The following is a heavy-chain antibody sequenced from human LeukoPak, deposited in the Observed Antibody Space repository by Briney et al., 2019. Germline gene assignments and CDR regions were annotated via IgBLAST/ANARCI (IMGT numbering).Heavy chain of an antibody. V-gene: IGHV3-23*01. D-gene: IGHD1-20*01. CDR1: GFTFSSYA. CDR3: AKDGYNWNPYYYYYMDV. CDR2: ISGSGGST. Sequence: PGGSLRLSCAASGFTFSSYAMSWVRQAPGKGLEWVSAISGSGGSTYYADSVKGRFTISRDNSKNTLYLQMNSLRAEDTAVYYCAKDGYNWNPYYYYYMDVWGKGTTVTVSS. J-gene: IGHJ6*03.